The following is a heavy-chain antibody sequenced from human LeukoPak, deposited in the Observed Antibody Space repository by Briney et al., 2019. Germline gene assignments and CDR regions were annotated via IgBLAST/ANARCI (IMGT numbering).Heavy chain of an antibody. D-gene: IGHD6-13*01. CDR3: ARAGIAAAVPDAFDI. CDR2: ISSSSSYI. CDR1: GFTFSSYS. V-gene: IGHV3-21*04. Sequence: GGSLRLSCAASGFTFSSYSMNWVRQAPGKGLEWVSSISSSSSYIYYADSVKGRFTISRDNAKNSLYLQMNSLRAEDTAVYYCARAGIAAAVPDAFDIWGQGTMVTVSS. J-gene: IGHJ3*02.